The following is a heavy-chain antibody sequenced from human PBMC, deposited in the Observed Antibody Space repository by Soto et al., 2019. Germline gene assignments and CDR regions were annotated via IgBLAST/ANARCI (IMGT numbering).Heavy chain of an antibody. CDR3: ARGPNYYNSVRGWFHX. D-gene: IGHD3-10*01. V-gene: IGHV4-30-4*01. CDR1: GGSIRSVDYY. Sequence: SETLSLTCTVSGGSIRSVDYYWSWIRQPPGKGLELIGDIYYSGSSYYNPSLKSGVTISVDTSKNQFSLKLSSVTAADTAVYYCARGPNYYNSVRGWFHXWGQGTLVTVSX. CDR2: IYYSGSS. J-gene: IGHJ5*02.